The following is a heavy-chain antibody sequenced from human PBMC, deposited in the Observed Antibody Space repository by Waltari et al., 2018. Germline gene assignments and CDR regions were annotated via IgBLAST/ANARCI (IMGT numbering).Heavy chain of an antibody. J-gene: IGHJ4*02. Sequence: EVQLLESGGGLVQPGGSLRLSCAATGFTFSIYAMSWVRQAPGQGLAWVSVISGSGGSTNYAGSVKGRFTISRDNSKNTVYLQMNSLRAEDTAVHYCAKVEGYYSDSSASLDYWGQGTLVTVSS. V-gene: IGHV3-23*01. CDR1: GFTFSIYA. CDR2: ISGSGGST. CDR3: AKVEGYYSDSSASLDY. D-gene: IGHD3-22*01.